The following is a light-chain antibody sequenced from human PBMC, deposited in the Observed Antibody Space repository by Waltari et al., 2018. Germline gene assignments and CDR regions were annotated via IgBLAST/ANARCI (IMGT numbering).Light chain of an antibody. J-gene: IGLJ3*02. CDR2: EVS. CDR3: SSYTSSSTPWV. Sequence: QSALTQPASVSGSPGQSITISCTGTSSDAGGYTYVSWYQQHPGKAPKLMIYEVSNRPSGVSNRFSGSKSGNTASLTISGLQAEDEADYYCSSYTSSSTPWVFGGGTKLTVL. CDR1: SSDAGGYTY. V-gene: IGLV2-14*01.